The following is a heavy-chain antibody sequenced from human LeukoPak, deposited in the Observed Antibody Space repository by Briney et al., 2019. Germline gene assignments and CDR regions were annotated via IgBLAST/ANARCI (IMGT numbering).Heavy chain of an antibody. V-gene: IGHV4-30-2*01. CDR1: GGSISSGGYS. Sequence: SETLSLTCAVSGGSISSGGYSWSWIRQPPGKGLEWIGYIYHSGSTNYNPSLKSRVTISVDKSKNQFSLKLSSVTAADTAVYYCASPRGRGYFDYWGQGTLVTVSS. J-gene: IGHJ4*02. CDR2: IYHSGST. CDR3: ASPRGRGYFDY. D-gene: IGHD3-10*01.